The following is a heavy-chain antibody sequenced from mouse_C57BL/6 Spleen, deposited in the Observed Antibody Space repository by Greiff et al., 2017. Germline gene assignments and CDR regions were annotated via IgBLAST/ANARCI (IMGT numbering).Heavy chain of an antibody. V-gene: IGHV1-9*01. CDR1: GYTFTGYW. D-gene: IGHD1-1*01. CDR2: ILPGSGST. CDR3: ARRAHYYGSRGYAMDY. J-gene: IGHJ4*01. Sequence: VQLQQSGAELMKPGASVKLSCKATGYTFTGYWIEWVKQRPGHGLEWIGEILPGSGSTNYNEKFKGKATFTADTSSNTAYMQLSSLTTEYSAIYYCARRAHYYGSRGYAMDYWGQGTSVTVSS.